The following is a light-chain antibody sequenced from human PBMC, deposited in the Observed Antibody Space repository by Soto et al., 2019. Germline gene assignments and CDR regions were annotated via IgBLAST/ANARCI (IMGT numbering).Light chain of an antibody. V-gene: IGKV1-33*01. CDR1: HDVSRN. J-gene: IGKJ4*01. CDR2: DAS. CDR3: QHYCSMLS. Sequence: DIPMTQSPSSLSASVGDRVTIACRSSHDVSRNLNWLQQKRGEAPKLLIYDASNLERGVPSRFGGSGSGTDFIHTITCLQPEDVETYYCQHYCSMLSFGGGT.